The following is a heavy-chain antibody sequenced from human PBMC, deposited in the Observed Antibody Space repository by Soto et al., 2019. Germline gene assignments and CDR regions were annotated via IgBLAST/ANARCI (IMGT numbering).Heavy chain of an antibody. D-gene: IGHD1-26*01. CDR3: ARDFIVGAPDYFDY. J-gene: IGHJ4*02. V-gene: IGHV3-30*03. Sequence: GGSLRLSCAASGFTVSSNYMSWVRQAPGKGLEWVSVISYDGRVKYYVDSVKGRFTISRDDSKNTLYLQMNSLRVDDTAVYYCARDFIVGAPDYFDYWGQGTLVTVSS. CDR1: GFTVSSNY. CDR2: ISYDGRVK.